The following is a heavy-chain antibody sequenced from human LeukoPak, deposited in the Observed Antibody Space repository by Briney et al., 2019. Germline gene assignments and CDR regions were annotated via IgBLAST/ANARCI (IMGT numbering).Heavy chain of an antibody. CDR1: GFTFSSYW. CDR2: IKQDGSEK. V-gene: IGHV3-7*01. D-gene: IGHD6-6*01. CDR3: ARDFPLLLTAARPFDY. J-gene: IGHJ4*02. Sequence: PGGSLRLSCAASGFTFSSYWMSWVRQAPGKGLEWVANIKQDGSEKYYVDSVKGRFTISRDNAKNSLYLQMNSLRAEDTAVYYCARDFPLLLTAARPFDYWGQGTLVTVSS.